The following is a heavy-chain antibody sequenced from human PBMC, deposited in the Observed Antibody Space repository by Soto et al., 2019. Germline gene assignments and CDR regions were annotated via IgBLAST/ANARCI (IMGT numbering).Heavy chain of an antibody. CDR2: IFSSGST. CDR1: GGSINTFY. Sequence: SETLSLTCTVSGGSINTFYWSWVRQPAGKGLEWIGRIFSSGSTSFNPSLESRVAMSVDTSKNHFSLNLSSVTAADMAVYYCAREGSYSAYNFAHGIQFWSSDSWGQGALVTVXS. J-gene: IGHJ4*02. CDR3: AREGSYSAYNFAHGIQFWSSDS. V-gene: IGHV4-4*07. D-gene: IGHD5-12*01.